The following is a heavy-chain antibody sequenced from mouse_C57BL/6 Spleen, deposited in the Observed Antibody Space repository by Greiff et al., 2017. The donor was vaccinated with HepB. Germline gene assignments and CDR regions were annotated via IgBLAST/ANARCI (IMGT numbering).Heavy chain of an antibody. D-gene: IGHD2-5*01. CDR2: IDPEDGDT. J-gene: IGHJ2*01. CDR3: TTNSNYRYFDY. Sequence: EVQLQESGAELVRPGASVKLSCTASGFNIKDYYMHWVKQRPEQGLEWIGRIDPEDGDTEYAPKFQGKATMTAATSSNTAYLQLSSLTSEDTAVYYCTTNSNYRYFDYWGQGTTLTVSS. CDR1: GFNIKDYY. V-gene: IGHV14-1*01.